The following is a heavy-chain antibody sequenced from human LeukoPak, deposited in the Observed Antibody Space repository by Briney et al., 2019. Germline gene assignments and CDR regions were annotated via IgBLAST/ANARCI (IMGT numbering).Heavy chain of an antibody. D-gene: IGHD3-22*01. CDR3: ARGSRYYLVDY. CDR2: IYYSGST. CDR1: GGSISSYY. V-gene: IGHV4-59*01. Sequence: SETLSLTCTVSGGSISSYYWSWIRQPPRKGLEWIGYIYYSGSTNYNPSLKSRVTISVDTSKNQFSLKLSSVTAADTAVYYCARGSRYYLVDYWGQGTLVTVSS. J-gene: IGHJ4*02.